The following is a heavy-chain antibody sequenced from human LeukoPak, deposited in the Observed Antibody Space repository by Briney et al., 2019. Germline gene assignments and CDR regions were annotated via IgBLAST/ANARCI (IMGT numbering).Heavy chain of an antibody. CDR2: IYPGDSDT. V-gene: IGHV5-51*01. CDR3: ARHKATAMVKSYFDY. Sequence: GESLKISCKGSGYSFTSYWIGWVRQMPGKGLEWMGIIYPGDSDTRYSPSFQGQVTISADKSITTAYLQWSSLKASDTAMYYCARHKATAMVKSYFDYWGQGTLVTVSS. CDR1: GYSFTSYW. J-gene: IGHJ4*02. D-gene: IGHD5-18*01.